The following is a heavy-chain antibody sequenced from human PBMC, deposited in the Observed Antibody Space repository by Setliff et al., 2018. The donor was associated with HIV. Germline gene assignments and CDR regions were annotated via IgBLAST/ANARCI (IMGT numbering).Heavy chain of an antibody. CDR2: ISSSGSTR. CDR3: AREEISYYFDY. J-gene: IGHJ4*02. V-gene: IGHV3-48*03. CDR1: GFTFSSYE. Sequence: GGSLRLSCAASGFTFSSYEMNWVRQAPGRGLEWVSYISSSGSTRYYAVSVKGRFTISRDNAKNSLYLQMNSLRAEDTAVYYCAREEISYYFDYWGQGTLVTVSS.